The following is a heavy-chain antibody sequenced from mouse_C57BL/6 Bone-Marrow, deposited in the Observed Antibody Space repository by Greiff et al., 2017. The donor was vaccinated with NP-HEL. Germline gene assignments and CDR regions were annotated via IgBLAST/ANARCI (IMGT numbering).Heavy chain of an antibody. Sequence: VQLQQPGAELVRPGTSVKLSCTASGYTFTSYWMPWVKQRPGQGLEWIGVIDPSASFTNYNQKFKGKATLTVATSSSTAYMQLSSLTSEDSAVYYCEREEYGKRYYYAMDYWGQGTSVTVSS. J-gene: IGHJ4*01. D-gene: IGHD2-1*01. CDR1: GYTFTSYW. V-gene: IGHV1-59*01. CDR3: EREEYGKRYYYAMDY. CDR2: IDPSASFT.